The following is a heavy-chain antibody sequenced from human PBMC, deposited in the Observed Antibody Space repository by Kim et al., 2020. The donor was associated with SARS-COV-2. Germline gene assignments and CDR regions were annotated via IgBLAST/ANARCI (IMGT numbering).Heavy chain of an antibody. V-gene: IGHV3-30-3*01. Sequence: GGSLRLSCAASGFTFSSYAMHWVRQAPGKGLEWVAVISYDGSNKYYADSVKGRFTISRDNSKNTLYLQMNSLRAEDTAVYYCATTRNYYDSSSYFDYWGQGTLVTVSS. CDR2: ISYDGSNK. CDR1: GFTFSSYA. D-gene: IGHD3-22*01. CDR3: ATTRNYYDSSSYFDY. J-gene: IGHJ4*02.